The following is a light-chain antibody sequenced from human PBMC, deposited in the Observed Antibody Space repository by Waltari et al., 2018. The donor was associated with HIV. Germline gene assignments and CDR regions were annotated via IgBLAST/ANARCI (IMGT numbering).Light chain of an antibody. CDR1: SSDVGSYNL. V-gene: IGLV2-23*02. CDR2: EVT. J-gene: IGLJ1*01. CDR3: CSYAGSSAFV. Sequence: QSALTQPASVSGSPGQSITISCTGTSSDVGSYNLVSWYQHHPGKAPKLMIFEVTKRPSWVSNRSHGSKSGNTAARTISGLQADDEADYYCCSYAGSSAFVFGTGTKVTVL.